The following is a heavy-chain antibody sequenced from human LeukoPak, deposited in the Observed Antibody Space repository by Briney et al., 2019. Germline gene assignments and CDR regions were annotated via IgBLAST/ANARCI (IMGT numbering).Heavy chain of an antibody. D-gene: IGHD3-22*01. CDR2: INHSGST. V-gene: IGHV4-34*01. CDR1: GGSFSGYY. J-gene: IGHJ4*02. CDR3: ARGRWLFEN. Sequence: PSETLSLTCAVYGGSFSGYYWSWIRQPPGKGLEWIGEINHSGSTNYNPSLKSRVTISVDTSKNQFSLELSSVTAADTAVYYCARGRWLFENWGQGTLVTVSS.